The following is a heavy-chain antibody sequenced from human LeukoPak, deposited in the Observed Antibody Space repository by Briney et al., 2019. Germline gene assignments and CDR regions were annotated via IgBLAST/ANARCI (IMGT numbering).Heavy chain of an antibody. J-gene: IGHJ4*02. CDR2: ISSSGSTI. CDR3: ARDLEGYSYGPFDY. CDR1: GFTFSDYY. D-gene: IGHD5-18*01. V-gene: IGHV3-11*01. Sequence: GGSLRLSCAASGFTFSDYYMSWIRQAPGKGLEWVSYISSSGSTIYYADSVKGRFTISRDNAKNPLYLQMNSLRAEDTAVHYCARDLEGYSYGPFDYWGQGTLVTVSS.